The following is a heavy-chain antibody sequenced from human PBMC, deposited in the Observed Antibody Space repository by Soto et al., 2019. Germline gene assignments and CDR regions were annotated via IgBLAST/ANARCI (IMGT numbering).Heavy chain of an antibody. V-gene: IGHV4-59*01. CDR1: GGSIGTYY. CDR2: IDYSGST. J-gene: IGHJ3*02. CDR3: ARARRSFGRIDTSDI. Sequence: SETLSLTCTPAGGSIGTYYWSWIRQPPGKGLEWIGYIDYSGSTNYNPSLKSRVTISLTPSKSQFSVKLSSVTAADTALYYWARARRSFGRIDTSDIWGQGTMVTVSS. D-gene: IGHD1-26*01.